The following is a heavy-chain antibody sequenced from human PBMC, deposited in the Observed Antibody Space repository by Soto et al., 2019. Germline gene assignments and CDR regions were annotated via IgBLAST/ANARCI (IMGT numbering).Heavy chain of an antibody. J-gene: IGHJ4*02. CDR1: GCTFSSYA. CDR2: IIPIFGTA. Sequence: SVKVSCKGSGCTFSSYAISWVRQAPGQGLEWMGGIIPIFGTANYAQKFQGRVTITADKSTSTAYMELSSLRSEDTAVYYCARVKTGYYDSSGYPYYFDYWGQGTLVTVSS. D-gene: IGHD3-22*01. V-gene: IGHV1-69*06. CDR3: ARVKTGYYDSSGYPYYFDY.